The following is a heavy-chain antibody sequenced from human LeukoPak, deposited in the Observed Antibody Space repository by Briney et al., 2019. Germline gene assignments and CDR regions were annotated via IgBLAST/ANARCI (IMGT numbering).Heavy chain of an antibody. J-gene: IGHJ4*02. V-gene: IGHV3-23*01. Sequence: PGGSLRLSCAASGFTFSSYAISWVRQAPGKGLEWVSGISSSAGNTNYADSVKGRFTLSRDNSKNTLYLQMNSLRVEDTAVYYCAKAQLRVTTGIDNWGQGTLVTVSS. D-gene: IGHD4-17*01. CDR1: GFTFSSYA. CDR2: ISSSAGNT. CDR3: AKAQLRVTTGIDN.